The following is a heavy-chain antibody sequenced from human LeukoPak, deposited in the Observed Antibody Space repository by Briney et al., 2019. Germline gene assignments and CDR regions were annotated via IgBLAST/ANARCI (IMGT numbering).Heavy chain of an antibody. CDR2: IYHSGST. CDR3: ARPAMGYSYGPQHPFDY. CDR1: GYSISSGYY. D-gene: IGHD5-18*01. J-gene: IGHJ4*02. Sequence: MASETLSLTCTVPGYSISSGYYWGWIRQPPGKGLEWIGSIYHSGSTYYNPSLKSRVTISVDTSKNQFSLKLSSVTAADTAVYYCARPAMGYSYGPQHPFDYWGQGTLVTVSS. V-gene: IGHV4-38-2*02.